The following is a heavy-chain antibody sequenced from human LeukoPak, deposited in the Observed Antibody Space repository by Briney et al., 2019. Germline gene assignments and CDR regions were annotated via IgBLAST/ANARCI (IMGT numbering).Heavy chain of an antibody. V-gene: IGHV4-34*01. Sequence: KPSETLSLTCAVYGGSFSGYYWSWIRQPPGKGLEWIGEINHSGSTNYNPSLKSRVTISVDTSKNQFSLKLSSVTAADTAVYYCARTSRIQLWPRLDYWGQGTLVTVSS. D-gene: IGHD5-18*01. CDR1: GGSFSGYY. J-gene: IGHJ4*02. CDR2: INHSGST. CDR3: ARTSRIQLWPRLDY.